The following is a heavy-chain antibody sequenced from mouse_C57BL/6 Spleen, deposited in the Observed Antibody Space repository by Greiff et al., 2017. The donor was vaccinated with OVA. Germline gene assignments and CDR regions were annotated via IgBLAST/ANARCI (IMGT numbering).Heavy chain of an antibody. CDR1: GYTFTDYN. CDR3: ARRANYYPSFAY. Sequence: EVQLQQSGPELVKPGASVKIPCKASGYTFTDYNMDWVKQSHGKSLEWIGDINPNNGGTIYNQKFKGKATLTVDKSSSTAYMELRSLTSEDTAVYYCARRANYYPSFAYWGQGTLVTVSA. CDR2: INPNNGGT. D-gene: IGHD1-1*01. J-gene: IGHJ3*01. V-gene: IGHV1-18*01.